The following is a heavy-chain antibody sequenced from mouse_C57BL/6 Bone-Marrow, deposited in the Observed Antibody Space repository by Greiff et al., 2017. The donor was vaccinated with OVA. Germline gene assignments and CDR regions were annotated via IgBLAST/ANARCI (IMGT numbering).Heavy chain of an antibody. CDR1: GFNIKNTY. Sequence: VQLQQSVAELVRPGASVKLSCTASGFNIKNTYMHWVKQRPEQGLEWIGRIYPGSGNTYYNEKFKGKATLTAEKSSSTAYMQLSSLTSEDSAVYFCARKGSYWYFDVWGTGTTVTVSS. J-gene: IGHJ1*03. CDR2: IYPGSGNT. CDR3: ARKGSYWYFDV. V-gene: IGHV1-76*01.